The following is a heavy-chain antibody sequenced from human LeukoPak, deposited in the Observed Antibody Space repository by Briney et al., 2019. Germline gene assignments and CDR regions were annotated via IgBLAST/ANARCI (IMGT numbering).Heavy chain of an antibody. J-gene: IGHJ6*02. CDR2: INPNSGGT. V-gene: IGHV1-2*02. D-gene: IGHD1-14*01. Sequence: GASVMVSCKASGYIFTDHYLQWVRQAPGQGLEWMRWINPNSGGTQYAQRFQGRVTMTRETSISTAYMELRSLRSDDTAVYYCARDRLGLSRPGYYYYGMDVWGQGTTVTVSS. CDR1: GYIFTDHY. CDR3: ARDRLGLSRPGYYYYGMDV.